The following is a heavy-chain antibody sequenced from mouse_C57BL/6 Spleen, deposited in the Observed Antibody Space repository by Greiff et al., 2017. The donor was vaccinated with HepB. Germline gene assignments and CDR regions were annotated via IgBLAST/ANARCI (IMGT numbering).Heavy chain of an antibody. J-gene: IGHJ4*01. D-gene: IGHD1-1*01. CDR2: INYDGSST. V-gene: IGHV5-16*01. CDR1: GFTFSDYY. CDR3: ARDRGSSYAMDY. Sequence: EVMLVESEGGLVQPGSSMKLSCTASGFTFSDYYMAWVRQVPEKGLEWVANINYDGSSTYYLDSLKSRFIISRDNAKNILYLQMSSLKSEDTATYYCARDRGSSYAMDYGGQGTSVTVSS.